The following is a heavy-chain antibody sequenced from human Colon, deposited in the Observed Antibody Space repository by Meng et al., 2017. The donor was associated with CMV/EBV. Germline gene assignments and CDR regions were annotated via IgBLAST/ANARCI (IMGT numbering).Heavy chain of an antibody. V-gene: IGHV4-39*07. CDR2: IYYSGST. J-gene: IGHJ4*02. CDR1: GGSISSSSYY. Sequence: SETLSLTCTVSGGSISSSSYYWGWIRQPPGKGLEWIGSIYYSGSTYYNPSLTSRVTISVDTSKTQFSLKLSSVTAADTAVYYCARDYYGSGSYYYWGQGTLVTVSS. D-gene: IGHD3-10*01. CDR3: ARDYYGSGSYYY.